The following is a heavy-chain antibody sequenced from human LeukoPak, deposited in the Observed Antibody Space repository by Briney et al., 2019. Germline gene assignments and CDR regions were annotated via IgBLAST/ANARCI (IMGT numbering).Heavy chain of an antibody. D-gene: IGHD3-3*01. CDR3: AMDFWSGYGAFDI. Sequence: GGSLRLSCAASGFTVSSNYMSWVRQAPGKGLEWVSVIYSGGSTYYADSVKGRFTISRDNSKNTLYLQMNSLRAEDTAVYYCAMDFWSGYGAFDIWGQGSMVTVSS. J-gene: IGHJ3*02. V-gene: IGHV3-53*01. CDR2: IYSGGST. CDR1: GFTVSSNY.